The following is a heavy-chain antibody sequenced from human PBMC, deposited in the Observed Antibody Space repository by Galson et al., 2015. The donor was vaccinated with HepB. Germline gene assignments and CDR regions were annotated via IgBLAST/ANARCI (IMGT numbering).Heavy chain of an antibody. V-gene: IGHV1-46*01. CDR1: GYAFTNYH. J-gene: IGHJ4*02. CDR3: ARELGDSYTFDY. CDR2: IKSESTGGST. D-gene: IGHD2-21*02. Sequence: QSGAEVKKPGASVKVSCKASGYAFTNYHMHWVRQAPGQGLEWVGIIKSESTGGSTRYAQKFQGRVTMTRDTSSSTVYMELSSLRSEDTAVYYCARELGDSYTFDYWGQGTLVTVSS.